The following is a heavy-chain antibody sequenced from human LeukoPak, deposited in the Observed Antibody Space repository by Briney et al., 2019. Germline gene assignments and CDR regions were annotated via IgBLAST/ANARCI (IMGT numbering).Heavy chain of an antibody. D-gene: IGHD6-13*01. CDR1: GGPISSYY. Sequence: PSETLSLTCTVSGGPISSYYWSWIRQPPGKGLEWIGYIYYSGNTNYNPSLKSRVTISVDTSKNQFSLKLSSVTAADTAVYYCARETAAGINTGSTFDYWGQGALVTVSS. CDR2: IYYSGNT. CDR3: ARETAAGINTGSTFDY. V-gene: IGHV4-59*01. J-gene: IGHJ4*02.